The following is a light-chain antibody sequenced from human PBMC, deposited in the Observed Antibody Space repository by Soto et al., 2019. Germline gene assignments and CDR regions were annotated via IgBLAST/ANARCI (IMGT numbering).Light chain of an antibody. V-gene: IGKV4-1*01. CDR2: WAS. CDR3: QQFYGTPYT. J-gene: IGKJ2*01. Sequence: DIVMTQSPDSLAVSLGERATINCMSSQSVLYDSNNKNYLAWYQQKPGQPPKLLIYWASTRESGVPDRFSGSESGTDFTLTISSLQAEDVAVYYCQQFYGTPYTFGQGTKLEIK. CDR1: QSVLYDSNNKNY.